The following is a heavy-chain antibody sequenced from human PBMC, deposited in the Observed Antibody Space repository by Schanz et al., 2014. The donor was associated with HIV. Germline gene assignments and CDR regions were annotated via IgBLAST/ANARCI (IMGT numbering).Heavy chain of an antibody. D-gene: IGHD2-15*01. CDR3: ARGGIWEWDQPDFDY. J-gene: IGHJ4*02. CDR1: GFTFRNFG. CDR2: MWYDASHK. V-gene: IGHV3-33*01. Sequence: QEQLVESGGGVVQPGKSLRLSCAASGFTFRNFGMHWVRQAPGKGLEWVAAMWYDASHKGYADSVKGRFTISRDNSKNTLYLQXNSLRAEDTAVYYCARGGIWEWDQPDFDYWGQGTLVTVSS.